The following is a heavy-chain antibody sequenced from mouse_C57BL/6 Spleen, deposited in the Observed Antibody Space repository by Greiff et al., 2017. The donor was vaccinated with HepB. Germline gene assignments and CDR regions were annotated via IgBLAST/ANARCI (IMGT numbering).Heavy chain of an antibody. CDR3: ARGGLRDWYFDV. V-gene: IGHV1-55*01. Sequence: QVHVKQPGAELVKPGASVKMSCKASGYTFTSYWITWVKQRPGQGLEWIGDIYPGSGSTNYNEKFKSKATLTVDTSSSTAYMQLSSLTSEDSAVYYCARGGLRDWYFDVWGTGTTVTVSS. D-gene: IGHD2-4*01. J-gene: IGHJ1*03. CDR2: IYPGSGST. CDR1: GYTFTSYW.